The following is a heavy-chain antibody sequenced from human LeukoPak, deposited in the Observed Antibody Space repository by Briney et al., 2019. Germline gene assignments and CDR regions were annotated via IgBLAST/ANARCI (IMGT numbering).Heavy chain of an antibody. CDR3: ARRSSSWKNWFDP. CDR2: INYSGST. D-gene: IGHD6-13*01. CDR1: GGSFSAYY. V-gene: IGHV4-34*01. Sequence: SETLSLTCAVYGGSFSAYYWNWIRQPPGKGLEWIGEINYSGSTNYNPSLKSRVTMSVDMSKNQFSLKLSSVTAADTAVYYCARRSSSWKNWFDPWGQGTLVTVSS. J-gene: IGHJ5*02.